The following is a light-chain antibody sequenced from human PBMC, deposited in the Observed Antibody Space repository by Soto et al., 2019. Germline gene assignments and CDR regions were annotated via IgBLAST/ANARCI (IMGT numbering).Light chain of an antibody. CDR2: GVS. CDR1: QSVGSK. V-gene: IGKV3-15*01. J-gene: IGKJ2*01. CDR3: QQYSDWPPEYT. Sequence: EILMTQSPATLSVSPGEGATLSCRASQSVGSKLAWYQQKPGQAPRLLIFGVSTRANGVPARFSGSGCGTDFSLTISSLESEDFAVYYCQQYSDWPPEYTFGQGTKLEIK.